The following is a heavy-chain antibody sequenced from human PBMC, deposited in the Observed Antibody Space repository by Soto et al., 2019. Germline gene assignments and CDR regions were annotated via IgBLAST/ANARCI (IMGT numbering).Heavy chain of an antibody. CDR3: ARDYSSVGYSYGYGGNWFDP. CDR1: GGSISSGDYY. Sequence: LSLTCTVSGGSISSGDYYWSWIRQPPGKGLEWIGYIYYSGSTYYNPSLKSRVTISVDTSKNQFSLKLSSVTAADTAVYYCARDYSSVGYSYGYGGNWFDPWGQGTLVTVSS. D-gene: IGHD5-18*01. V-gene: IGHV4-30-4*01. J-gene: IGHJ5*02. CDR2: IYYSGST.